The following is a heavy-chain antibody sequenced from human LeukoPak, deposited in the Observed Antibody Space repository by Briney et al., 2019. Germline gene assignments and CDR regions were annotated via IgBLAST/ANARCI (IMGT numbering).Heavy chain of an antibody. V-gene: IGHV3-48*01. CDR2: ISSSSSTI. CDR3: AREGRDGYGN. Sequence: GGSLRLSCAASGFTFSSYAMSWVRQAPGKGLEWVSYISSSSSTIYYADSVKGRFTISRDNAKNSLYLQMNSLRAEDTAVYYCAREGRDGYGNWGQGTLVTVSS. J-gene: IGHJ4*02. D-gene: IGHD5-24*01. CDR1: GFTFSSYA.